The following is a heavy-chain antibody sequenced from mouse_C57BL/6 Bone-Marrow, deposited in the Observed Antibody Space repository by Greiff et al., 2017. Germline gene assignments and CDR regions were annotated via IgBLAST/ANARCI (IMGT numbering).Heavy chain of an antibody. CDR2: IHPNSGST. Sequence: QVQLQQPGAELVKPGASVKLSCKASGYTFTSYWMHWVKQRPGPGLEWIGMIHPNSGSTNYNEKFKSKATLTVDKSSSTAYMQLSSLTSEDSAVYYCARPYGNYGDYWGQGTTLTVSS. D-gene: IGHD2-1*01. CDR3: ARPYGNYGDY. CDR1: GYTFTSYW. J-gene: IGHJ2*01. V-gene: IGHV1-64*01.